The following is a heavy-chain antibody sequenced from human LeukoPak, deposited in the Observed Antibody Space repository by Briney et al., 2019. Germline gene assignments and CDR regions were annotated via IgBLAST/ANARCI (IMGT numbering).Heavy chain of an antibody. CDR3: ARNGFRFLVAEYFQH. V-gene: IGHV4-34*01. D-gene: IGHD2-8*01. CDR1: GGSFSDYY. CDR2: INHSGST. Sequence: PSETLSLTCAVYGGSFSDYYWSWIRQPPGKGLEWIGEINHSGSTNYNPSLKSRVTISVDTSKNQFSLKLSSVTAADTAVYYCARNGFRFLVAEYFQHWGQGTLVTVSS. J-gene: IGHJ1*01.